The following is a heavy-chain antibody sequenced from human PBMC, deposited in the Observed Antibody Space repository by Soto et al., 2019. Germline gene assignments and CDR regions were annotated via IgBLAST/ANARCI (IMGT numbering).Heavy chain of an antibody. CDR1: GYTFTRYG. Sequence: QGQLVQSGAEVKKPGASVKVSCKASGYTFTRYGISWVRQAPGQGLEWMGWISGYNGDTNYAQKFQGRVTMTVDTSTPTAFMALTSLTSDDRAVYYCAKNGQPPYYYYGMDVWGQGTTVTVSS. CDR3: AKNGQPPYYYYGMDV. CDR2: ISGYNGDT. D-gene: IGHD2-8*01. V-gene: IGHV1-18*01. J-gene: IGHJ6*02.